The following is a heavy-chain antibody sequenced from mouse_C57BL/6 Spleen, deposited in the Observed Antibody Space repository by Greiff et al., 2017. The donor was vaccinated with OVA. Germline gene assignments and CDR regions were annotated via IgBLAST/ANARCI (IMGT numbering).Heavy chain of an antibody. J-gene: IGHJ1*03. CDR1: GYTFTDYN. Sequence: VQLKESGPELVKPGASVKIPCKASGYTFTDYNMDWVKQSHGKSLEWIGDINPNNGGTIYNQKFKGKATLTVDKSSSTAYMELRSLTSEDTAVYYCARSPDYYGSSSWYFDVWGTGTTVTVSS. V-gene: IGHV1-18*01. D-gene: IGHD1-1*01. CDR3: ARSPDYYGSSSWYFDV. CDR2: INPNNGGT.